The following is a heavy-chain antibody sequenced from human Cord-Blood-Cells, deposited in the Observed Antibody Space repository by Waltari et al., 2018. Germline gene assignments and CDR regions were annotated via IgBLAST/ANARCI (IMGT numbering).Heavy chain of an antibody. CDR1: GGSISSYY. CDR3: ARSGSPIDSYDY. V-gene: IGHV4-59*01. D-gene: IGHD5-12*01. CDR2: IYYSGST. J-gene: IGHJ4*02. Sequence: QVQLQASGPGLVKPSETLSLTCTVSGGSISSYYWSWIRQPPGKGLEWIGYIYYSGSTNYNPSLKSRVTISVDTSKNQFSLKLSSVTAADTAVYYCARSGSPIDSYDYWGQGTLVTVSS.